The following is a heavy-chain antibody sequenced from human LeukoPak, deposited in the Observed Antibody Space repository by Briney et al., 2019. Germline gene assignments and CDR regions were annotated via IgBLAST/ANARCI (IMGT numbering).Heavy chain of an antibody. V-gene: IGHV1-2*02. CDR3: AMDAGRVVPLNDY. D-gene: IGHD2-15*01. Sequence: ASVKVSCKASGYTVTCYDMHWVGQAPGQGVGWMGWINANSGGTNYAQKLQGRVTMTRDTANSTAYMELSRLRSDDTAVYYCAMDAGRVVPLNDYWGQGTLVTVSS. CDR1: GYTVTCYD. CDR2: INANSGGT. J-gene: IGHJ4*02.